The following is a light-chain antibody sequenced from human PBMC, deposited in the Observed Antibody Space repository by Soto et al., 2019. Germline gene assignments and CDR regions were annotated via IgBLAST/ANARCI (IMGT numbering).Light chain of an antibody. V-gene: IGKV3D-20*02. CDR1: QSVSSTY. CDR2: DAS. CDR3: QHRSKWPLT. J-gene: IGKJ4*01. Sequence: EIVLTQSPGTLSLSPGERATLSCSASQSVSSTYLAWCQQKPGQAPRLLIYDASSRATGIPARFSGSGSGTDFTLTISSLEPVDFAVYYCQHRSKWPLTFGGGTKVDIK.